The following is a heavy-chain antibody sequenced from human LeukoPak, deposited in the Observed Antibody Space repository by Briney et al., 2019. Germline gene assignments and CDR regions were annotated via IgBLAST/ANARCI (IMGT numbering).Heavy chain of an antibody. CDR1: GDSISSRAYF. CDR2: VNYSGRT. V-gene: IGHV4-39*01. D-gene: IGHD2-2*01. Sequence: PSETLSLTCTVSGDSISSRAYFWVWVRQPPGKGLEWIGSVNYSGRTYYKSSLRSRVTVSGDTSKNQFSLKLRSVTAADTAVYYCASSGYCSSTSCLSLGMDVWGQGTTVTVSS. CDR3: ASSGYCSSTSCLSLGMDV. J-gene: IGHJ6*02.